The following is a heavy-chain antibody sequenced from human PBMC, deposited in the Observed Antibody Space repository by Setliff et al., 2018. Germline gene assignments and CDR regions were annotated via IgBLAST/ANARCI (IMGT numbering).Heavy chain of an antibody. Sequence: PGGSLRLSCTASGLSYNNDWVSWVRQAPGKGLEWLASINPHGSEKYYVDSVKGRFTISRDNAKNSLSLQMNSLRTEDTAVYYCFGAGTCSYWGQGTLVTVSS. V-gene: IGHV3-7*01. D-gene: IGHD3-10*01. J-gene: IGHJ4*02. CDR3: FGAGTCSY. CDR1: GLSYNNDW. CDR2: INPHGSEK.